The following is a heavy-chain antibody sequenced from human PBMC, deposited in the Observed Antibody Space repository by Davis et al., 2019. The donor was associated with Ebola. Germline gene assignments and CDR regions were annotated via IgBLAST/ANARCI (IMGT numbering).Heavy chain of an antibody. CDR3: AKGEYSSGWYFDF. D-gene: IGHD6-19*01. CDR2: IGGSGIT. CDR1: GFTFSSYA. Sequence: PGGSLRLSCAASGFTFSSYAMSWVRLVPGKGLEWVSGIGGSGITYFVDSVKGRFSISRDNSKNTVYLQMTSLRAEDTAVYYCAKGEYSSGWYFDFWGQGTLVTVSS. V-gene: IGHV3-23*01. J-gene: IGHJ4*02.